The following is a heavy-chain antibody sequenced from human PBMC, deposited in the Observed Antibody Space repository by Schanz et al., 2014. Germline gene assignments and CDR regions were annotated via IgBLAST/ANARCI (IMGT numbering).Heavy chain of an antibody. CDR3: AKDLLYGAPMPLNHLDY. D-gene: IGHD2-2*01. J-gene: IGHJ4*02. V-gene: IGHV3-23*04. CDR1: GFTFSSYA. CDR2: ISGSGGST. Sequence: EVQLVESGGGLVQPGGSPRLSCAASGFTFSSYAMSWVRQAPGKGLEWVSGISGSGGSTYYADSVKGRFTISRDNSKNTLYQQMNSLRAEDTAVYYCAKDLLYGAPMPLNHLDYWGQGTLVTVSS.